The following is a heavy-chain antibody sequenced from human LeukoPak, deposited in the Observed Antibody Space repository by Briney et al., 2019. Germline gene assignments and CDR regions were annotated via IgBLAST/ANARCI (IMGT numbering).Heavy chain of an antibody. D-gene: IGHD4-11*01. CDR2: MXRNDDN. CDR3: AHRRYMTTVIGVYYYYYMDV. J-gene: IGHJ6*03. V-gene: IGHV2-5*01. Sequence: XXXKALXWRXXMXRNDDNRYSPSLKSRLTITKDTSKNQVVLTMTTMDPVDTATYYCAHRRYMTTVIGVYYYYYMDVWGKGTTVTVSS.